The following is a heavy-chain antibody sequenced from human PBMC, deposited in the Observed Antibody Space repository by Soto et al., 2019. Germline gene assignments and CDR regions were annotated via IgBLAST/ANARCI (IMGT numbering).Heavy chain of an antibody. V-gene: IGHV3-30*18. CDR3: AQDLGPGDYYYYGMDV. Sequence: GGSLRLSCAASGITFSNYGVHWVRQAPGKGLEWVAVISYDGSKKDYADSVKGRFTIPRDNSKNTLHLEMNSLRAEDTAVYYCAQDLGPGDYYYYGMDVWGQGTTVTVSS. J-gene: IGHJ6*02. CDR1: GITFSNYG. CDR2: ISYDGSKK. D-gene: IGHD3-10*01.